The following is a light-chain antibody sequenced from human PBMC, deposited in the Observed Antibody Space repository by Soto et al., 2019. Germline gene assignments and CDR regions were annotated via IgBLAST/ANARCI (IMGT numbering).Light chain of an antibody. CDR3: CSDAGSRLYV. CDR2: EIT. V-gene: IGLV2-23*02. Sequence: QSVLTQPASVSGSPGQSITISCTRTNSDVGSFDFVSWYQQYPGKAPKVMIYEITKRPSGVSNRFSGSKSGNTASLTISGLQADDEADYYCCSDAGSRLYVFGTGTKVTVL. CDR1: NSDVGSFDF. J-gene: IGLJ1*01.